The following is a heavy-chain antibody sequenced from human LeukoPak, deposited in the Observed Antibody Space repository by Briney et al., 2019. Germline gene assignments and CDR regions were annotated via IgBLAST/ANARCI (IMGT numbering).Heavy chain of an antibody. J-gene: IGHJ3*02. CDR2: INPSGGST. CDR3: ARLLTGPRGYSYGRNDAFDI. V-gene: IGHV1-46*01. CDR1: GYTFTSYY. Sequence: ASVKVSCKASGYTFTSYYMHWVRRAPGQGLEWMGIINPSGGSTSYAQKFQGRVTMTRDTSTSTVYMELSSLRSEDTAVYYCARLLTGPRGYSYGRNDAFDIWGQGTMVTVSS. D-gene: IGHD5-18*01.